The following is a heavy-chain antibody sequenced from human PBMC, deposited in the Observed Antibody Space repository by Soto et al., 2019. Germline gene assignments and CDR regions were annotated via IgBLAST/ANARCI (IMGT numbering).Heavy chain of an antibody. Sequence: VQLVESGGGLVQPGGSLRLSCAASGFTFSSYWMHWVRQAPGKGLVWVSRTNSDGSSTSYADSVKGRFTISRDNAKNTVYMQMNSLRGEDTAVYYCARASWDGSGQDAFDIWGQGTMVTVSS. CDR3: ARASWDGSGQDAFDI. CDR1: GFTFSSYW. D-gene: IGHD3-22*01. V-gene: IGHV3-74*01. CDR2: TNSDGSST. J-gene: IGHJ3*02.